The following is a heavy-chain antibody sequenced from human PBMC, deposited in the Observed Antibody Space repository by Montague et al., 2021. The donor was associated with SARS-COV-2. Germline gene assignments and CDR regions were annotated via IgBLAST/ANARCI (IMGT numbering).Heavy chain of an antibody. J-gene: IGHJ5*02. Sequence: SETLSLTCTVSGGSISSSASYWGWIRQPPGKGLEWIGNIYYSGTTYYNPSLKSRITMAVDTSKNQFSLTLISVTAADTAVYFCVRLVATHRLNNWFDPWGQGALVTVSS. V-gene: IGHV4-39*01. CDR3: VRLVATHRLNNWFDP. CDR1: GGSISSSASY. D-gene: IGHD2-15*01. CDR2: IYYSGTT.